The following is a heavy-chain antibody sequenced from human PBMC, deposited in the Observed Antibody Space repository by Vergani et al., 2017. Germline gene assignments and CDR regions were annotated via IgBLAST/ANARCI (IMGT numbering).Heavy chain of an antibody. CDR3: VRDVRVSRT. V-gene: IGHV3-21*01. J-gene: IGHJ3*01. Sequence: QLVESGGGLVKPGGSLRLSCAASGFSFSSYTMNWVRQAPGKGLEWVSAISSGGDYIYYADSVKGRFTISRDNAKNSVFLQLNSLRAVDSAVYYCVRDVRVSRTWGQGTLVAVSS. CDR1: GFSFSSYT. CDR2: ISSGGDYI.